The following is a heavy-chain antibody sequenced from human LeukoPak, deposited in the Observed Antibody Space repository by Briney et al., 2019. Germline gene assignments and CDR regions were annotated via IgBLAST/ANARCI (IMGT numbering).Heavy chain of an antibody. CDR3: AKDRSIYCSSSGCYLNWFDP. CDR1: GFTFSSYA. Sequence: GGSLRLSCAASGFTFSSYAISWVRQIPGKGLEWVATISGSGDRTYYADSVRGRFTISRDNSKNTLYLQMNSLRADDTAVYYCAKDRSIYCSSSGCYLNWFDPWGQGALVTVSS. V-gene: IGHV3-23*01. D-gene: IGHD2-2*01. J-gene: IGHJ5*02. CDR2: ISGSGDRT.